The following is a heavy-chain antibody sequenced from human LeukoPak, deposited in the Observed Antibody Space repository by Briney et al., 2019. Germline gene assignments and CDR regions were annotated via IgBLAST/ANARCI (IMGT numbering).Heavy chain of an antibody. Sequence: GGTLRLSCAASGFTFTYSAMTWVRQAPGKGLEWVSTVSGSGGNTYYAYSVKGRFTTSRDNSENTVSLQMNSLRAQDTAVYYCAKSLAVPGSPDQWGQGTLVTVSS. D-gene: IGHD6-19*01. J-gene: IGHJ4*02. CDR1: GFTFTYSA. CDR3: AKSLAVPGSPDQ. V-gene: IGHV3-23*01. CDR2: VSGSGGNT.